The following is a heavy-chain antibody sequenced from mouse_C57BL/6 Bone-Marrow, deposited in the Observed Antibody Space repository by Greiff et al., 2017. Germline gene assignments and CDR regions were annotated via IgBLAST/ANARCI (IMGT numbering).Heavy chain of an antibody. V-gene: IGHV1-19*01. D-gene: IGHD3-2*01. CDR3: ATATDDY. CDR1: GYTFTDYY. J-gene: IGHJ2*01. Sequence: VQLQQSGAELVRPGASVKLSCKASGYTFTDYYMNWVKQSHGKSLEWIGVINPYNGGTSYNQKFKGKATLTVDKSSSTAYMELNSLTSEDSAVYYCATATDDYWGQGTTLTVSS. CDR2: INPYNGGT.